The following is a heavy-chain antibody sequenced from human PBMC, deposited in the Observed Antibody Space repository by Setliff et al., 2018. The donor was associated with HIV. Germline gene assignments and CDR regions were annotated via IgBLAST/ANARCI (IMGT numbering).Heavy chain of an antibody. V-gene: IGHV4-61*09. CDR2: ISTSGRT. CDR1: GGSISSGNYY. J-gene: IGHJ4*02. D-gene: IGHD4-17*01. Sequence: SETLSLTCTVSGGSISSGNYYWSWIRQPAGKGLEWIGHISTSGRTNYNPSLMSRLTISVDTSKNQFSLKLSSVTAADTAVYYCARQKTVTTYFDYWGQGTLVTVSS. CDR3: ARQKTVTTYFDY.